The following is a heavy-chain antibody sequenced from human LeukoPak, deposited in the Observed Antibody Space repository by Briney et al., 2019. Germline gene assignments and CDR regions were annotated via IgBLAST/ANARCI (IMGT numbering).Heavy chain of an antibody. Sequence: PGGSLRLSCGASGVTISTYEMNWVRQAPGKGLEWASYISSSGRNIYYADSVRGRFTISRDNAKNSLYLQMNSLRAEDTAVYYCARGDTGDQGYFDYWGQGTLVTVSS. V-gene: IGHV3-48*03. J-gene: IGHJ4*02. D-gene: IGHD7-27*01. CDR1: GVTISTYE. CDR2: ISSSGRNI. CDR3: ARGDTGDQGYFDY.